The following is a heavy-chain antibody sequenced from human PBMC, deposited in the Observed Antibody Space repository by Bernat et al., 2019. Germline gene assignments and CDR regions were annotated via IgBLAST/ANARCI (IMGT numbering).Heavy chain of an antibody. CDR2: IKSKTDGGTK. CDR1: GFGFNNAW. V-gene: IGHV3-15*07. Sequence: EVHLVESGGGLVKPGGSLRLSCAASGFGFNNAWMNWVRQAPGKGLEWVGRIKSKTDGGTKDYAAPVKGSFTISRDDSKNTLYLQMNSLKTEDTAVYYCTTDPYHLRIWYWGQGTLVTVSS. D-gene: IGHD2-15*01. CDR3: TTDPYHLRIWY. J-gene: IGHJ4*02.